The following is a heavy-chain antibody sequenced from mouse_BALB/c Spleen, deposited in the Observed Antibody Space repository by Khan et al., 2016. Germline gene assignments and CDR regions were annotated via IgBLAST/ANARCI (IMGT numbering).Heavy chain of an antibody. D-gene: IGHD3-1*01. CDR2: IYYSGTI. CDR3: AREDPCPRTFGY. CDR1: GISITPGHYR. J-gene: IGHJ2*01. Sequence: EVQLVESGPGLVKPSQTVSLTCTVPGISITPGHYRWSWIRQFPGNKLEWIGYIYYSGTITYNPSLTSRTTITRDTSKHQSILAMNSCPADDTATYYCAREDPCPRTFGYRGQGTTLTSSS. V-gene: IGHV3-5*02.